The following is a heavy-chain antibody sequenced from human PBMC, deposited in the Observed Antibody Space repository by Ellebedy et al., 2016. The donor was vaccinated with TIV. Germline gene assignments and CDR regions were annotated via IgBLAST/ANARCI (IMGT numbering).Heavy chain of an antibody. J-gene: IGHJ4*02. V-gene: IGHV5-51*01. CDR1: GYSFTSYW. Sequence: GGSLRLXXKGSGYSFTSYWIGWVRQMPGKGLEWMGIIYPGDSDTRYSPSFQGQVTISADKSISTAYLQWSSLKASDTAMYYCARLGVTRAVNVGIDYWGQGTLVTVSS. CDR3: ARLGVTRAVNVGIDY. CDR2: IYPGDSDT. D-gene: IGHD3-16*01.